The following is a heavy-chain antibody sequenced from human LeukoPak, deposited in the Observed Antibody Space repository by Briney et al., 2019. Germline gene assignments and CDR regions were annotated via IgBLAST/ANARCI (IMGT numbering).Heavy chain of an antibody. D-gene: IGHD4-17*01. CDR2: ISSSGSSM. J-gene: IGHJ4*02. CDR3: ARDGPDYGDYGGDFDY. Sequence: GGSLRLSCAASGFTFIRFSMNWVRQAPGKGLECLSHISSSGSSMYYADSVKGRFTISRDNAENSLYLQMNSLRDEDTAVYYCARDGPDYGDYGGDFDYWGQGTLVTVSS. V-gene: IGHV3-48*02. CDR1: GFTFIRFS.